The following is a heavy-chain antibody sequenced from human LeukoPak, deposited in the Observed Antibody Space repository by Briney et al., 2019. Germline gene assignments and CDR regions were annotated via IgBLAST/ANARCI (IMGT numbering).Heavy chain of an antibody. V-gene: IGHV1-18*01. CDR3: ARDKVYYGSGSSPADY. Sequence: ASVKVSCKASGYTFTSYGISWVRQAPGQGLEWMGWISAYNGNTNYAQKLQGRVTMTTDTSTSTAYMELRCLRSDDTAVYYCARDKVYYGSGSSPADYWGQGTLVTVSS. CDR2: ISAYNGNT. J-gene: IGHJ4*02. CDR1: GYTFTSYG. D-gene: IGHD3-10*01.